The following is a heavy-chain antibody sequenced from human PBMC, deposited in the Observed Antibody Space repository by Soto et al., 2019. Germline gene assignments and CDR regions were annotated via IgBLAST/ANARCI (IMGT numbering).Heavy chain of an antibody. Sequence: GASVKVSCKASGYTFTSYAMHWVRQAPGQRLEWMGWINAGNGNTKYSQKFQGRVTITRDTSASTAYMELSSLRSEDTAVYYCARDIVGATEYYFDYWGQGALVTVSS. CDR2: INAGNGNT. CDR3: ARDIVGATEYYFDY. J-gene: IGHJ4*02. V-gene: IGHV1-3*01. CDR1: GYTFTSYA. D-gene: IGHD1-26*01.